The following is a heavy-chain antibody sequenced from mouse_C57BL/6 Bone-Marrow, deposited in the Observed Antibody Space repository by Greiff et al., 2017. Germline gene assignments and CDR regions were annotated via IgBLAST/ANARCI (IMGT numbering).Heavy chain of an antibody. CDR3: ARGSYVGAY. CDR2: IHPRSGNT. V-gene: IGHV1-81*01. D-gene: IGHD1-1*01. Sequence: QVQLKQSGAELARPGASVKLSCKASGYTFTSYGISWVKQRTGQGLEWIGEIHPRSGNTSYNEKFKGKATLTADKSSSTAYMELRRLTSEDSAVYFCARGSYVGAYWGQGTMVTVSA. CDR1: GYTFTSYG. J-gene: IGHJ3*01.